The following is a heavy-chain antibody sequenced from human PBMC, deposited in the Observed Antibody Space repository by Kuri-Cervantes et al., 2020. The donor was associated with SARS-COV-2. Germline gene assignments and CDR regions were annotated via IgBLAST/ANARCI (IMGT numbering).Heavy chain of an antibody. CDR3: AKTERLGYSSSWYLDY. J-gene: IGHJ4*02. V-gene: IGHV1-2*06. D-gene: IGHD6-13*01. Sequence: ASVKVSCKASGYTFTGYYMHWVRQAPGQGLEWMGRINPNSGGTNYAQKFQGRVTMTRDTSISTAYMELSSLRSDDTAVYYCAKTERLGYSSSWYLDYWGQGTLVTVSS. CDR1: GYTFTGYY. CDR2: INPNSGGT.